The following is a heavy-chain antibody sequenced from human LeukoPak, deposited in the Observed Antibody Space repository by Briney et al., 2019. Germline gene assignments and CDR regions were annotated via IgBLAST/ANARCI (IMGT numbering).Heavy chain of an antibody. CDR1: GESVSSTGAS. D-gene: IGHD5-24*01. CDR2: TYYRSQWYY. Sequence: SQTLSLTCAISGESVSSTGASWNWIRQSPSRGLEWLGSTYYRSQWYYEYALSVKSRIIVAPDTSKNQFSLQLNSVTPEDTAVYYCVRGNYNFDYWGQGSLVTVSS. CDR3: VRGNYNFDY. J-gene: IGHJ4*02. V-gene: IGHV6-1*01.